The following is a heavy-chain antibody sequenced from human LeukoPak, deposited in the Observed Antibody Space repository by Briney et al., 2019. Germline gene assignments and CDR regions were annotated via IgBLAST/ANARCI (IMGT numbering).Heavy chain of an antibody. V-gene: IGHV1-2*06. CDR3: ARAGIVVVPAAIGYY. D-gene: IGHD2-2*02. Sequence: ASVKVSCKASGYTFTGYYLHWVRQAPGQGLEWMGRINPHSGGTNYAQKFQGRVTITRDTSISTAYMELSRLRSDDTAVYYCARAGIVVVPAAIGYYWGQGTLVTVSS. J-gene: IGHJ4*02. CDR2: INPHSGGT. CDR1: GYTFTGYY.